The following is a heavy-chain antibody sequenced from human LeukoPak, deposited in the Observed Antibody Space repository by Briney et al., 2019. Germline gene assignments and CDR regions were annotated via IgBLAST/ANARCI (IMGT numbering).Heavy chain of an antibody. CDR2: VYDIGST. CDR1: GGSIGSHY. V-gene: IGHV4-59*11. Sequence: PETLSLTCTVSGGSIGSHYWTWIRQTPGKGLEWISYVYDIGSTKYNPSLKSRVTISVDTSKNQFSLKLSSVTAADTAVYYCARVADGGSYSAAFDIWGQGTMVTVSS. J-gene: IGHJ3*02. CDR3: ARVADGGSYSAAFDI. D-gene: IGHD1-26*01.